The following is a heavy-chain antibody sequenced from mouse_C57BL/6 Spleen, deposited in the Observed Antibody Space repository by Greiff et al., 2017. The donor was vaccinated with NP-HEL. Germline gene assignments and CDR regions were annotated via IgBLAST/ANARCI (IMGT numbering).Heavy chain of an antibody. CDR1: GYAFSSSW. CDR2: IYPGDGDT. CDR3: ATMVTWYFDY. J-gene: IGHJ2*01. V-gene: IGHV1-82*01. D-gene: IGHD2-2*01. Sequence: QVQLKQSGPELVKPGASVKISCKASGYAFSSSWMNWVKQRPGKGLEWIGRIYPGDGDTNYNGKFKGKATLTADKSSSTAYMQLSSLTSEDSAVYFCATMVTWYFDYWGQGTTLTVSS.